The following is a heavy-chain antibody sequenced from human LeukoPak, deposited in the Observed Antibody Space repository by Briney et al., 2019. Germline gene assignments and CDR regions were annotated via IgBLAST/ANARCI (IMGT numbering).Heavy chain of an antibody. Sequence: GGSLRLSCAASGFTFSNYWMTWVRQAPGKGLEWVANIKPDGRDKYYVDSVEGRFTISRDNAKNSLYLQMNSLRAEDTAVYYCARGHWEQDTSTYAYWGQGSLVTVSS. D-gene: IGHD1-26*01. J-gene: IGHJ4*02. CDR1: GFTFSNYW. CDR3: ARGHWEQDTSTYAY. V-gene: IGHV3-7*01. CDR2: IKPDGRDK.